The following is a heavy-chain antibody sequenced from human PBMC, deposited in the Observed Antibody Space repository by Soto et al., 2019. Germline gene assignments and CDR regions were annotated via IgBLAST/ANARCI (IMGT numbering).Heavy chain of an antibody. Sequence: GGSLRLSCAASGFTFSSYDMHWVRQATGKGLEWVSIIGTAGDTYYPGSVKGRFTISRENAKNSFYLQMNTLRAEDTAVYYCARVSGSGHFDYWGQGTLVTVSS. D-gene: IGHD6-19*01. CDR1: GFTFSSYD. CDR2: IGTAGDT. CDR3: ARVSGSGHFDY. V-gene: IGHV3-13*01. J-gene: IGHJ4*02.